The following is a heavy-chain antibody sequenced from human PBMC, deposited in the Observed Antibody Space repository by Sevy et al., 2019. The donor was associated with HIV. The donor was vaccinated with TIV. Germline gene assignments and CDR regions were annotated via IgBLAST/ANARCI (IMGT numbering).Heavy chain of an antibody. D-gene: IGHD3-22*01. V-gene: IGHV4-30-4*01. J-gene: IGHJ4*02. CDR1: GGSISSGDYY. Sequence: SETLSLTCTVSGGSISSGDYYWSWIRQPPGKGLEWIGYIYYSGSTYYNPSLKSRVTISVDTSKNQFSLKLSSVTTADTAVYYCATYYYDSSGYSSPLHYWGQGTLVTVSS. CDR2: IYYSGST. CDR3: ATYYYDSSGYSSPLHY.